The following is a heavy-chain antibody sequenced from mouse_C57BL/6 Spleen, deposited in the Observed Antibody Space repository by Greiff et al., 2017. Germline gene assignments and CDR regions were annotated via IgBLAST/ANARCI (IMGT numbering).Heavy chain of an antibody. Sequence: DVMLVESGGGLVQPKGSLKLSCAASGFSFNTYAMNWVRQAPGKGLEWVARIRSKSNNYATYIADSVKDRFTISRDDSESMLYLQMNNLKTEDTAMYYCVRSFTTVEDYFDYWGQGTTLTVSS. CDR1: GFSFNTYA. CDR3: VRSFTTVEDYFDY. J-gene: IGHJ2*01. D-gene: IGHD1-1*01. V-gene: IGHV10-1*01. CDR2: IRSKSNNYAT.